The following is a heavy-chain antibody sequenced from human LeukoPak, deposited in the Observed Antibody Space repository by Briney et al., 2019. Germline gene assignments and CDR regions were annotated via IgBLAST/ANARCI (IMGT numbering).Heavy chain of an antibody. D-gene: IGHD3-10*01. V-gene: IGHV4-59*01. CDR3: ARGTLTYYGSPDAFDI. Sequence: PSETLSLTCTVSGGSISSYYWSWIRQPPGKGLEWIGYIYYSGSTNYNPSLKSRVTISVDTSKNQFSLKLSSVTAADTAVYYCARGTLTYYGSPDAFDIWGQGTMVTVSS. CDR1: GGSISSYY. J-gene: IGHJ3*02. CDR2: IYYSGST.